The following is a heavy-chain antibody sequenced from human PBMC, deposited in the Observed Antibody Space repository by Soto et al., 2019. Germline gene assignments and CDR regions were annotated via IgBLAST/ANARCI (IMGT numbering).Heavy chain of an antibody. V-gene: IGHV1-3*01. J-gene: IGHJ4*02. CDR2: INAGNGNT. D-gene: IGHD2-2*01. Sequence: ASVKVSCKASGYTFTSYAMHWVRQAPGQRLEWMGWINAGNGNTKYSQKFQGRVTITRDTSASTAYMELSSLRSEDTAVYYCARAEYQLLPSIHDLFDYWGQGTLVTVSS. CDR3: ARAEYQLLPSIHDLFDY. CDR1: GYTFTSYA.